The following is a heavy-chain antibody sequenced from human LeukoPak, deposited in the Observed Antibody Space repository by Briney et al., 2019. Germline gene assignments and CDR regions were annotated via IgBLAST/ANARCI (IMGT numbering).Heavy chain of an antibody. CDR3: ARVGNSGYGFFDF. V-gene: IGHV1-18*01. J-gene: IGHJ4*02. CDR1: GYTFTSYG. CDR2: ISAYNGNT. Sequence: GASVKVSCKASGYTFTSYGISWVRQAHGQGLEWMGWISAYNGNTNYAQKVQGRVTMTTDTSTSTAYTELRSLRYDDTAVYYCARVGNSGYGFFDFWGQGTLVTVSS. D-gene: IGHD5-12*01.